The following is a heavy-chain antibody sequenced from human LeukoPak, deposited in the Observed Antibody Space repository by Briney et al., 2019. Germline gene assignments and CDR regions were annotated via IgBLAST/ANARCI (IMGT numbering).Heavy chain of an antibody. D-gene: IGHD6-13*01. CDR3: ARSPTSATPGDY. J-gene: IGHJ4*02. V-gene: IGHV5-51*04. CDR2: IYPGDSDT. CDR1: GYSFTTYW. Sequence: GESLKISCKGSGYSFTTYWIGWVRQMPGKGLEWMGIIYPGDSDTRYRPSFQGQVTISADKPISTAYLQWSSLKASDTAMYYCARSPTSATPGDYWGQGTLVTVSS.